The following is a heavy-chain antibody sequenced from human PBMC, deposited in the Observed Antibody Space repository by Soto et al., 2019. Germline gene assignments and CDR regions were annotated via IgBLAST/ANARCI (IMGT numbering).Heavy chain of an antibody. CDR1: GYTFTSYG. V-gene: IGHV1-18*01. D-gene: IGHD2-21*02. CDR2: ISAYNGNT. CDR3: ARDKSSGAYCGGDCYPRPYYYNGIDV. J-gene: IGHJ6*02. Sequence: ASVKVSCKASGYTFTSYGISWVRQAPGQGLEWMGWISAYNGNTNYAQKLQGRVTMTTDTSTSTAYMELRSLRSDDTAVYYCARDKSSGAYCGGDCYPRPYYYNGIDVWGQGTTVTVSS.